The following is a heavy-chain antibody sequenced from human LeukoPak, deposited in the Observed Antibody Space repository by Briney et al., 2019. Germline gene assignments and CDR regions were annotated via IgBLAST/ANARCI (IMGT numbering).Heavy chain of an antibody. D-gene: IGHD2-15*01. CDR2: IYYSGST. CDR1: GGSISSYY. J-gene: IGHJ6*03. Sequence: ASETLSLTCTVSGGSISSYYWSWIRQPPGKGLEWIGYIYYSGSTNYNPSLKSRVTISVDTSKNQFSLKLSSVTAADTAVYYCARGVGYCSGGSCYSSTYYYYYMDVWGKGTTVTVSS. V-gene: IGHV4-59*01. CDR3: ARGVGYCSGGSCYSSTYYYYYMDV.